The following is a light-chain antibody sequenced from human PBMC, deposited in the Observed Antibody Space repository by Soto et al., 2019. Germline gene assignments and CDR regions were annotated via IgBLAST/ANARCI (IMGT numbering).Light chain of an antibody. Sequence: QSVLTQPPSVSAAPGPKVTISCSGSSSNIGNNYVSWYQQLPGTAPKLLMYDNNKRPSGIPDRFSGSKSGTSATLGITGLQTEDEADYYCGTCDSSSNFVFGAGTKLTVL. V-gene: IGLV1-51*01. J-gene: IGLJ1*01. CDR3: GTCDSSSNFV. CDR1: SSNIGNNY. CDR2: DNN.